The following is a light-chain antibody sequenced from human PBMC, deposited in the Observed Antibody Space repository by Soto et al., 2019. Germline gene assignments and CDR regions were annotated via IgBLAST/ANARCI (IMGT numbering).Light chain of an antibody. J-gene: IGLJ2*01. CDR1: SSNIGADYD. CDR3: PSYDSRLGGVV. CDR2: GNI. Sequence: QSVLTQPPSVSGAPGQRVTISCSGSSSNIGADYDVHWYQQLPGTAPKLLIYGNINRPSGVPDRFSASKSGTSASLAITGVQAEDWGGYYLPSYDSRLGGVVFGGGTKLTVL. V-gene: IGLV1-40*01.